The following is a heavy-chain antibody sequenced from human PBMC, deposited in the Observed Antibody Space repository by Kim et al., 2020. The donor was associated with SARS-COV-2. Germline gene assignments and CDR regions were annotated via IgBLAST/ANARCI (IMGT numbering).Heavy chain of an antibody. CDR2: SDDST. V-gene: IGHV3-23*01. J-gene: IGHJ4*02. CDR3: AKDIRPTY. Sequence: SDDSTYYADAVKGRFTVSRDTSKNTLFLQMDSLRAEDTAIYYCAKDIRPTYWGQGTPVTVSS.